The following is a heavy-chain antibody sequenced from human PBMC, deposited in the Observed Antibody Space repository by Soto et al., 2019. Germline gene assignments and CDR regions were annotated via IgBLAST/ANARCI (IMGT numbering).Heavy chain of an antibody. D-gene: IGHD3-9*01. CDR3: ERGQSLRYFDWLFHFDY. Sequence: ASVKVSCKASGYTFTSYAMHWVGQAPGQRHDWMGWINAGNGNTKYSQKFQGRVTITRDTSASTAYMELRSLRSEDTVGYYCERGQSLRYFDWLFHFDYWGQGTLVTFSS. J-gene: IGHJ4*02. CDR1: GYTFTSYA. CDR2: INAGNGNT. V-gene: IGHV1-3*01.